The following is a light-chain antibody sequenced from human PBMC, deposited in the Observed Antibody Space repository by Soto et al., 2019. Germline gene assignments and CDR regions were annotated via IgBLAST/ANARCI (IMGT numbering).Light chain of an antibody. Sequence: DIQMTQSPSSLSASVGDRVTITCRASQSINTYLNWYQQKPGKAPKLLINVASTLQSGLPSRFSGSGSGTDFTLAISSLQPEDFATYYCQQSSSTPQTFGGGTKVDSK. V-gene: IGKV1-39*01. J-gene: IGKJ4*01. CDR2: VAS. CDR1: QSINTY. CDR3: QQSSSTPQT.